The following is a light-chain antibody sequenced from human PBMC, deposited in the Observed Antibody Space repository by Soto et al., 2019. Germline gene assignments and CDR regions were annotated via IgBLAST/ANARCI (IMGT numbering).Light chain of an antibody. Sequence: AIPLTQSPSSLSASVGDRVTITCRASQGISSALAWYQQKPGKAPRFLIYGASSLETGVPSRFSGSGSGTEFTLTISSLQPEDFATYYCQQFNSYPRTFGQGTKVEVK. J-gene: IGKJ1*01. CDR3: QQFNSYPRT. CDR2: GAS. V-gene: IGKV1-13*02. CDR1: QGISSA.